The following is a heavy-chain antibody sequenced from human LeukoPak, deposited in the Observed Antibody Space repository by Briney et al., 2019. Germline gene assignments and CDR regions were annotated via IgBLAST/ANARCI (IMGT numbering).Heavy chain of an antibody. CDR1: GFTFSDYY. J-gene: IGHJ6*02. CDR3: ARDSGYYYYGMDV. Sequence: PGGSLRLSCAASGFTFSDYYMSWIRQAPGKGLEWVSYISSSGSTIYYADSVKGRFTISGDNAENSLYLQMKSLRAEDTAVYYCARDSGYYYYGMDVWGQGTTVTVSS. CDR2: ISSSGSTI. V-gene: IGHV3-11*01.